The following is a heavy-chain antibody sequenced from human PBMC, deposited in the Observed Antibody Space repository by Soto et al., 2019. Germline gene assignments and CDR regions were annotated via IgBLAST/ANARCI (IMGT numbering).Heavy chain of an antibody. V-gene: IGHV1-8*02. CDR2: INPNNGNT. CDR1: GYTFTTYY. D-gene: IGHD2-8*01. CDR3: ARGPHPYFNDY. J-gene: IGHJ4*02. Sequence: ASVKVSCKASGYTFTTYYVHWVRQAPGQGLEWMGIINPNNGNTGYAQNFQGRVTMTRDTSISTAYMELSSLRSEDTAVYYCARGPHPYFNDYWGQGTLVTVSS.